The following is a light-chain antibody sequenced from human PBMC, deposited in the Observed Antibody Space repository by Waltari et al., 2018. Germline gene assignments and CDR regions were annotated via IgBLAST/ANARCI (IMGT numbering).Light chain of an antibody. J-gene: IGLJ1*01. Sequence: QAGMTQPPQVSKDLRQTATLSRTWTSNNVGNQRAPWLQHHQGHPPTLLSYRNNNRPSGIAERFSAYRSGNTAFLTITGLQSEDEADYYCSAWDTSLSGYVFGTGTRVTVL. CDR3: SAWDTSLSGYV. CDR2: RNN. V-gene: IGLV10-54*04. CDR1: SNNVGNQR.